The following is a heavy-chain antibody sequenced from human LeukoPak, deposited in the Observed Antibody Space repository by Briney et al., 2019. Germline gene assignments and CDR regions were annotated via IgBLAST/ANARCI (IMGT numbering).Heavy chain of an antibody. CDR2: ISSSSSTI. CDR3: ATRFGLRLLRGSHAFDI. V-gene: IGHV3-48*01. J-gene: IGHJ3*02. Sequence: GGSLRLSCAASGFTFSSYSMNWVRQAPGKGLEWVSYISSSSSTIDYADSVKGRFTISRDNSKNTLYLQMNSLRAEDTAVYYCATRFGLRLLRGSHAFDIWGQGTMVTVSS. D-gene: IGHD3-3*01. CDR1: GFTFSSYS.